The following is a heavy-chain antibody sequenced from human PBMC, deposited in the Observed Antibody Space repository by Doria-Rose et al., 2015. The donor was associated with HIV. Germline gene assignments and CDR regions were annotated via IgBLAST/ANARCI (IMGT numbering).Heavy chain of an antibody. J-gene: IGHJ4*02. D-gene: IGHD6-13*01. CDR3: ARIKSSRWYHKYYFDF. CDR1: GVSLSSPGMG. V-gene: IGHV2-26*01. CDR2: IFSDDER. Sequence: QVTLKESGPVLVKPTETLTLTCTVSGVSLSSPGMGASWIRQPPGKALEWLANIFSDDERSYKPSLKSRPTISRGTAKSQLVLTMTDMDPVDTATYYCARIKSSRWYHKYYFDFWGQGTLVIVSA.